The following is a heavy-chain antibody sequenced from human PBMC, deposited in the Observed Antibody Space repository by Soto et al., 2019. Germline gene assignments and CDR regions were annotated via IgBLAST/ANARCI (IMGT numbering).Heavy chain of an antibody. CDR1: GGSISSYY. D-gene: IGHD6-19*01. CDR2: VYYSGST. CDR3: ARHSNESGWYVFVFDY. J-gene: IGHJ4*02. Sequence: QVQLQESGPGLVKPSETLSLTCTVSGGSISSYYWSWIRQPPGKGLEWIGYVYYSGSTNYNPSLKSRVTISVDTSKNQFSLKLSSVTAADTAVYYCARHSNESGWYVFVFDYWGQGTLVTVSS. V-gene: IGHV4-59*08.